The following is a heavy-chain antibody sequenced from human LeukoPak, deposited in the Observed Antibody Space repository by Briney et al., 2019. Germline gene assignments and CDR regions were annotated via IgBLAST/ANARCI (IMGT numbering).Heavy chain of an antibody. Sequence: PGGSLRLSCAASGFTFSNYWMSWVRQAPGKGLEWVAHINKDGSEIYYVDSVKGRFTISRDNAKSSLSLQMNSLRVEDTAVYYCARGKVAYWGQGILVTVSS. CDR2: INKDGSEI. V-gene: IGHV3-7*01. CDR1: GFTFSNYW. CDR3: ARGKVAY. J-gene: IGHJ4*02.